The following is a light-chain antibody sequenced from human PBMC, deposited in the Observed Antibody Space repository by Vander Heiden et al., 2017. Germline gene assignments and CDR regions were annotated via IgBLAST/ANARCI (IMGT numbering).Light chain of an antibody. Sequence: IVMTQSQDCHDVSLGVSTTMTCKASQSVVYSSNDKNYLAWYQRKPGQPPKVIIYWASTRESGVPDRVSGSGSGTDFALAISSLQAEDVAVYYCQQEDSTPRTFGQGTKVEIK. J-gene: IGKJ1*01. CDR2: WAS. CDR1: QSVVYSSNDKNY. CDR3: QQEDSTPRT. V-gene: IGKV4-1*01.